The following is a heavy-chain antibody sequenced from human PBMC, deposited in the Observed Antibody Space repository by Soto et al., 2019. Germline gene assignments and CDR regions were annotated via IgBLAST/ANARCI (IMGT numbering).Heavy chain of an antibody. CDR3: ARGELLWFGELLR. V-gene: IGHV1-8*01. CDR2: MNPNSGDT. CDR1: GYTFTSYE. D-gene: IGHD3-10*01. J-gene: IGHJ4*02. Sequence: QVQLVQSGAEVKKPGASVKVSCKASGYTFTSYEINWVRQATGQGLEWMGWMNPNSGDTGYAQKFQGRVTMTRNTSRSTAYVELSSLRSEDTGVYYCARGELLWFGELLRWGQGTLVTVSS.